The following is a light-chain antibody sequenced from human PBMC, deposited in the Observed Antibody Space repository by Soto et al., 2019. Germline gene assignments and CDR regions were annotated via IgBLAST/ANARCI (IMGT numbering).Light chain of an antibody. J-gene: IGKJ1*01. Sequence: DIQMTQSPSSLSASVGDRVNITCRASQGIGNDLGWYQQKHGKAPKRLIYAASSLQSGVPSRFSGSGSGTEFTLTISSLQPEDFATYYCLQHNNYPVTFGQGTKVEIK. CDR3: LQHNNYPVT. V-gene: IGKV1-17*01. CDR2: AAS. CDR1: QGIGND.